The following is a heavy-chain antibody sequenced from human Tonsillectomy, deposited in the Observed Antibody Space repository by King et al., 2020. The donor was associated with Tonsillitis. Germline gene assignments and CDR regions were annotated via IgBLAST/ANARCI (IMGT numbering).Heavy chain of an antibody. D-gene: IGHD2-8*02. J-gene: IGHJ5*02. V-gene: IGHV4-4*02. Sequence: QLQESGPGLVKPSGTLSLTCAVSGGSISSSNWWSWVRQPPTKGLEWIGEIYHSGSTNYNPSLKSRVTISVDNSKNQFSLKLISVTAADTAVYYCARGPGAVGPFGPWGQGTLVTVSS. CDR3: ARGPGAVGPFGP. CDR1: GGSISSSNW. CDR2: IYHSGST.